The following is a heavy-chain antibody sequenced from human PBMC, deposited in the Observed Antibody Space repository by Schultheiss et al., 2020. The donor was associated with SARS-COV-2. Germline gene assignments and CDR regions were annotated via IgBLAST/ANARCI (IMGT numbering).Heavy chain of an antibody. V-gene: IGHV3-48*01. D-gene: IGHD3-10*01. CDR3: ARVLYGSGGGYGMDV. CDR1: GFTVSSNY. J-gene: IGHJ6*02. Sequence: GGSLRLSCAASGFTVSSNYMSWVRQAPGKGLEWVSYISSSGSTIYYADSVKGRFTISRDNSKNTLYLQMNSLRAEDTAVYYCARVLYGSGGGYGMDVWGQGTTVTVSS. CDR2: ISSSGSTI.